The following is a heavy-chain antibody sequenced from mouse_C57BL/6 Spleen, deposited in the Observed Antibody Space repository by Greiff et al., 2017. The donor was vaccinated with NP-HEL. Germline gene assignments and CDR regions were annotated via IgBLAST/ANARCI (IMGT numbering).Heavy chain of an antibody. J-gene: IGHJ3*01. CDR1: GFNIKDDY. D-gene: IGHD2-4*01. CDR3: TYYDYDGGFAY. CDR2: IDPENGDT. V-gene: IGHV14-4*01. Sequence: EVQLQQSGAELVRPGASVKLSCTASGFNIKDDYMHWVKQRPEQGLEWIGWIDPENGDTEYASKFQGKATITADTSSNTAYLQLSSLTSEDTAVYYCTYYDYDGGFAYWGQGTLVTVSA.